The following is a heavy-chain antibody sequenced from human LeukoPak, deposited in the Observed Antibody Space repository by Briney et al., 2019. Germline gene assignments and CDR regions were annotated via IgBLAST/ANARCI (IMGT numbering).Heavy chain of an antibody. J-gene: IGHJ4*02. CDR3: ARDREGHNPGDY. CDR1: GFTFSDHW. V-gene: IGHV3-7*03. CDR2: INKDGSER. D-gene: IGHD5-24*01. Sequence: GGSLRLSCAASGFTFSDHWMTWVRQAPGKGLEWVANINKDGSERHYGDSVGRLTISRDNAKSLLFLQMNGLRAEDTAVYYCARDREGHNPGDYWGQGTLVTVSA.